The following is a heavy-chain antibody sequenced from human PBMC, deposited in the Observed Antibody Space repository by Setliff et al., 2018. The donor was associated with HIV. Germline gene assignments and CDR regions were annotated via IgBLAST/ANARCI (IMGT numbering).Heavy chain of an antibody. CDR3: ARHFSIFGVTIISNDAFDI. CDR2: VYYSGTT. Sequence: PSETLSLTCTVSGGSISSSSYYWGWVRRPPGKGLEWIGSVYYSGTTYYNPSLTSRVTISVDTSKNQFSLKLTSVTAADTALYYCARHFSIFGVTIISNDAFDIWGRGTMVTVSS. D-gene: IGHD3-3*01. J-gene: IGHJ3*02. CDR1: GGSISSSSYY. V-gene: IGHV4-39*01.